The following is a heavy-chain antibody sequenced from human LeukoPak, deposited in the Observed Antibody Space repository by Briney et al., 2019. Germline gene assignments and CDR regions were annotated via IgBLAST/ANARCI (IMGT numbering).Heavy chain of an antibody. CDR3: ARDLRAYYDSSGYQIDAFDI. D-gene: IGHD3-22*01. CDR1: GLTFSSYS. J-gene: IGHJ3*02. CDR2: ISSSSYI. Sequence: GGSLRLSCAASGLTFSSYSMNWVRQAPGKGLEWVSSISSSSYIYYADSVKGRFTISRDNAKNSLYLQMNSLRAEDTAVYYCARDLRAYYDSSGYQIDAFDIWGQGTMVTVSS. V-gene: IGHV3-21*01.